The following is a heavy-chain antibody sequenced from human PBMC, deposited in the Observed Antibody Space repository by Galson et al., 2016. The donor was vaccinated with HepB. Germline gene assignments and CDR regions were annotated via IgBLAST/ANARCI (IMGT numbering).Heavy chain of an antibody. CDR2: IWYDGSTK. J-gene: IGHJ4*02. CDR3: AKERLVRRIFDH. V-gene: IGHV3-33*06. D-gene: IGHD1-1*01. Sequence: SLRLSCAGSGFTFSSYGMHWVRQAPGKGLDWVAVIWYDGSTKYYADSMKGRFSISRDNAKNTLFLQMNSLGAEDTAVYYCAKERLVRRIFDHWGQGTLLTVSS. CDR1: GFTFSSYG.